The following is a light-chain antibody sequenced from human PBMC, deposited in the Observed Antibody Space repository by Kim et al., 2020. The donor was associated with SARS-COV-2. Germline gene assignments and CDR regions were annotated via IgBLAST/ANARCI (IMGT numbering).Light chain of an antibody. V-gene: IGKV4-1*01. J-gene: IGKJ3*01. CDR3: QQYYGTPFT. CDR2: WAS. Sequence: DIVMTQSPDSLAVSLGERATINCKSSQSVLYSSNNKNYLAWYQQKPGQPPKLLIYWASTRESGVPDRFSGSGSETDFTLTISGLQAEDVAVYYCQQYYGTPFTFGPGTKVDIK. CDR1: QSVLYSSNNKNY.